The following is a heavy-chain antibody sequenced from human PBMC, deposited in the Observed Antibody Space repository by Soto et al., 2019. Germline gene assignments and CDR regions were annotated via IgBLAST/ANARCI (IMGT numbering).Heavy chain of an antibody. J-gene: IGHJ6*03. V-gene: IGHV3-48*01. CDR3: ARDSRLPDYGDAYYYYYYYMDV. Sequence: GGSLRLSCAASGFTFSSYSMNWVRQAPGKGLEWVSYISSSSSTIYYADSVKGRFTISRDNAKNSLYLQMNSLRAEDTAVYYCARDSRLPDYGDAYYYYYYYMDVWGKGTTVTVSS. CDR1: GFTFSSYS. D-gene: IGHD4-17*01. CDR2: ISSSSSTI.